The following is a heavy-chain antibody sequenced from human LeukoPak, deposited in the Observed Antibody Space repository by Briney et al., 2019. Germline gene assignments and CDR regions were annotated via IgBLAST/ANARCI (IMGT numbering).Heavy chain of an antibody. CDR2: IYYSGST. CDR3: AREDYSSGWSGKNDY. D-gene: IGHD6-19*01. Sequence: PSETLSLTCTVSGGSISSYYWSWIRQPPGKGLEWIGYIYYSGSTNYNPSLKSRVTISVDTSKNQFSLKLSSVTAADTAVYYCAREDYSSGWSGKNDYWGQGTLVTVSS. J-gene: IGHJ4*02. V-gene: IGHV4-59*01. CDR1: GGSISSYY.